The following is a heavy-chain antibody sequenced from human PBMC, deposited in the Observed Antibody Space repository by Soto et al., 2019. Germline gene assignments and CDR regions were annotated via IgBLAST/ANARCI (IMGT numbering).Heavy chain of an antibody. CDR1: GFTFSSYA. V-gene: IGHV3-30-3*01. Sequence: LRLSCAASGFTFSSYAMHWVRQAPGKGLEWVAVISYDGGNKYYADSVKGRFTISRDNARNSQYLQMNSLRDEDTAVYYCVREDILGVRSFDYWGQGTLVTVSS. J-gene: IGHJ4*02. CDR2: ISYDGGNK. CDR3: VREDILGVRSFDY. D-gene: IGHD3-9*01.